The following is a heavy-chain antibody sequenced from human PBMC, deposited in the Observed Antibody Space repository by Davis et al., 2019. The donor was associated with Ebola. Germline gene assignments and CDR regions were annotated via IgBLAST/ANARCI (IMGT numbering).Heavy chain of an antibody. J-gene: IGHJ4*02. CDR1: GFTFSSYG. V-gene: IGHV3-33*08. CDR2: IWYDGSNK. D-gene: IGHD3-10*01. CDR3: ARDYGSGSYPMN. Sequence: GESLKISGAASGFTFSSYGMHWVRQAPGKGLEWVAVIWYDGSNKYYADSVKGRFTISRDNSKNTLYLQMNSLRAEDTAVYYCARDYGSGSYPMNWGQGTLVTVSS.